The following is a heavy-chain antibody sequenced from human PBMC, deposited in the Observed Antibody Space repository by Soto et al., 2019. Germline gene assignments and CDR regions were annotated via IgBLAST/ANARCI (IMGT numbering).Heavy chain of an antibody. Sequence: SETLPLPCTVSGGTIRSYYWSWIRQPPGKGLEWIGYIYYSGSTNYNPSLKSRVTISVDTSKNQFSLKLSSVTAADTAVYSCARLQTTPFTVTTFNDWFDPWGQGTLVTSPQ. D-gene: IGHD4-17*01. CDR2: IYYSGST. J-gene: IGHJ5*02. CDR3: ARLQTTPFTVTTFNDWFDP. V-gene: IGHV4-59*08. CDR1: GGTIRSYY.